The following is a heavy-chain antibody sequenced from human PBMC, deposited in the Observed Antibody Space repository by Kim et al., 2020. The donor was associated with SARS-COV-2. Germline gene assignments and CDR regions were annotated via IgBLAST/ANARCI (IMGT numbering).Heavy chain of an antibody. D-gene: IGHD3-16*02. CDR3: AKDLWGYSGMDV. J-gene: IGHJ6*02. CDR1: GFTFSTNA. Sequence: GGSLRLSCAASGFTFSTNAMGWVRQAPGRGLEWVSSISGNGESTFYADSVRGRFTISRDISKSTLYLQMNSLRAEDTALYYCAKDLWGYSGMDVWGQGTT. CDR2: ISGNGEST. V-gene: IGHV3-23*01.